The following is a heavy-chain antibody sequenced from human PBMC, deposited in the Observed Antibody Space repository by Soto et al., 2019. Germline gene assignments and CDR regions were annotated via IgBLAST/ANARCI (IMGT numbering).Heavy chain of an antibody. CDR1: GGSISSSSYY. V-gene: IGHV4-39*01. CDR3: ARLGHDYGDFFDY. D-gene: IGHD4-17*01. J-gene: IGHJ4*02. Sequence: SETLSLTCTVSGGSISSSSYYWGWIRQPPGKGLEWIGSIYYSGSTYYNPSLKSRVTISVDTSKNQFSLKLSSVTAADTAVYYCARLGHDYGDFFDYWGQGTLVTVSS. CDR2: IYYSGST.